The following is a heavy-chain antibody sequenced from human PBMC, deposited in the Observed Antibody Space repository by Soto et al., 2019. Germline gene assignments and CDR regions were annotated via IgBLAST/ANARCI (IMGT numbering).Heavy chain of an antibody. Sequence: ASVKVSCKASGYTFTYYYMHWVRQAPGQGLEWMGIINPSGGSTNYAQKFQGRVTMTRDTSTSTVYMELSSLGSEDTAVYYCARSPYSSGSYYPIDYWGQGTLVTVSS. CDR3: ARSPYSSGSYYPIDY. CDR1: GYTFTYYY. CDR2: INPSGGST. J-gene: IGHJ4*02. V-gene: IGHV1-46*01. D-gene: IGHD3-22*01.